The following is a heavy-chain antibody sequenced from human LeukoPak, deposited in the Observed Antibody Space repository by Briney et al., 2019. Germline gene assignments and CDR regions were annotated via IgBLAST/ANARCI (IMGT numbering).Heavy chain of an antibody. CDR2: IFHKSGGI. D-gene: IGHD3-16*02. J-gene: IGHJ4*02. CDR3: AIGSVSWLYNCDH. V-gene: IGHV1-2*02. CDR1: RYTFSGYY. Sequence: ASAKVSCTPSRYTFSGYYVHSVRQSPGHGREGRGWIFHKSGGIKYAQNFQGRVTMTRVTSISTAYMELSRLRCDDTAVYYCAIGSVSWLYNCDHWRGGTLVSVS.